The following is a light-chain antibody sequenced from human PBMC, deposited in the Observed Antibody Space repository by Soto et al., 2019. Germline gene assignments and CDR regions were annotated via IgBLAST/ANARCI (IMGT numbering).Light chain of an antibody. CDR1: QSVSSSY. V-gene: IGKV3-20*01. J-gene: IGKJ4*01. Sequence: EIVLTQSPGTLSLSPGERATLSCRASQSVSSSYLAWYQQKPGQAPRLLIYDASSRATGIADRFSGSGSGTDLTLIISRLEPEDFAVYYCQQYGRSPLTFGGGTKV. CDR3: QQYGRSPLT. CDR2: DAS.